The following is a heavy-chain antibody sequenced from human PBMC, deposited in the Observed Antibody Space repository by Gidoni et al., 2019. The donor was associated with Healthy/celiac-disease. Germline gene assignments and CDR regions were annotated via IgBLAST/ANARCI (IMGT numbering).Heavy chain of an antibody. J-gene: IGHJ2*01. CDR1: GFPFSSYE. V-gene: IGHV3-48*03. D-gene: IGHD2-21*02. Sequence: EVQLVESGGGLVQPGGSLRLSCAASGFPFSSYEMNWVRQAPGKGLEWVSYISSSGSTIYYADSVKGRFTISRDNAKNSLYLQMNSLRAEDTAVYYCAREVTARGWYFDLWGRGTLVTVSS. CDR3: AREVTARGWYFDL. CDR2: ISSSGSTI.